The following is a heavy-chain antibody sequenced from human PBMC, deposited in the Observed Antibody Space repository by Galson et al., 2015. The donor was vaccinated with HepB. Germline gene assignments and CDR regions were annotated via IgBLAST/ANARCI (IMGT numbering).Heavy chain of an antibody. CDR2: ISSSSSTI. D-gene: IGHD3-22*01. J-gene: IGHJ6*02. CDR3: ARPYSSGYYPYYYYYGMDV. CDR1: GFTFSSYS. V-gene: IGHV3-48*02. Sequence: LRLSCAASGFTFSSYSMNWVRQAPGKGLEWVSYISSSSSTIYYADSVKGRFTISRDNAKNSLYLQMNSLRDEDTAVYYCARPYSSGYYPYYYYYGMDVWGQGTTVTVSS.